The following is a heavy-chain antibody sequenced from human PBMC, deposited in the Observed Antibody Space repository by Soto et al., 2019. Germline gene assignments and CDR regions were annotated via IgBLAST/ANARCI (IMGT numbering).Heavy chain of an antibody. J-gene: IGHJ6*02. D-gene: IGHD1-20*01. CDR2: IYSSGST. V-gene: IGHV4-61*01. CDR3: ARYKSNYYYGMDV. CDR1: GGSVSSGSYY. Sequence: SETLSLTCTVSGGSVSSGSYYWSWIRQPPGKGLEWIGYIYSSGSTHYNPSLQNRVTISIDTSKNQVSLKVNSVTAADTAVYYCARYKSNYYYGMDVWGQGTTVTVSS.